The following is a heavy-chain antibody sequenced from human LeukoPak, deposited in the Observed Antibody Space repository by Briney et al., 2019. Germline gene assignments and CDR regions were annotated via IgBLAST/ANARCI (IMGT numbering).Heavy chain of an antibody. Sequence: GGSLRLSCAASGFTFSSYGMHWVHQAPGKGLEWVAVISYDGSNKYYADSVKGRFTISRDNSKNTLYLQMNSLRSEDTAVYYCARDNPRPSTEEKFDPWGQGTLVTVSS. J-gene: IGHJ5*02. CDR1: GFTFSSYG. D-gene: IGHD6-6*01. CDR3: ARDNPRPSTEEKFDP. CDR2: ISYDGSNK. V-gene: IGHV3-30*03.